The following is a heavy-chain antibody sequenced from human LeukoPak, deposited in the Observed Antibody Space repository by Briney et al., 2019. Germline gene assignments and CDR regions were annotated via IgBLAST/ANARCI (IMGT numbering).Heavy chain of an antibody. CDR1: GGSIGSYF. D-gene: IGHD5-12*01. V-gene: IGHV4-59*01. Sequence: PSETLSLTCTVSGGSIGSYFWSWIRQPPEKGLGWIGYFYYGGDTNYNPSFESPITISVDTSKNQTCLHLTSVPAADTAIYCCARERGDYDSDNGFDSWGEGTLLTVSS. CDR3: ARERGDYDSDNGFDS. CDR2: FYYGGDT. J-gene: IGHJ5*01.